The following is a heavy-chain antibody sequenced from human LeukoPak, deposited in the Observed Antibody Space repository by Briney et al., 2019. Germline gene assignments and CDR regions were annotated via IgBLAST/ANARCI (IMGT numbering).Heavy chain of an antibody. CDR2: ISYDGSNK. CDR3: AKDYHYGYYEREYYFDY. D-gene: IGHD3-10*01. Sequence: PGRSLRLSCAASGFTFSSYGMHWVRQAPGKGLEWVAVISYDGSNKYYADSVKGRFTISRDNSKNTLYLQMNSLRAEDTAVYYCAKDYHYGYYEREYYFDYWGQGTLVTVSS. V-gene: IGHV3-30*18. J-gene: IGHJ4*02. CDR1: GFTFSSYG.